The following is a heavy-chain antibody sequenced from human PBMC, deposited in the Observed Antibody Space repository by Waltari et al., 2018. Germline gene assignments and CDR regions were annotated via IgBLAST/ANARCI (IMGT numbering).Heavy chain of an antibody. CDR1: GYTFTSYD. D-gene: IGHD2-2*01. V-gene: IGHV1-8*03. CDR2: MNPNSGNT. J-gene: IGHJ6*02. CDR3: ARCHAYQLHLCYYGMDV. Sequence: QVQLVQSGAEVKKPGASVKVSCKASGYTFTSYDINSVRQATGQGLEWMGWMNPNSGNTGYAQKFQGRVTITRNTSISTAYMELSSLRSEDTAVYYCARCHAYQLHLCYYGMDVWGQGTTVTVS.